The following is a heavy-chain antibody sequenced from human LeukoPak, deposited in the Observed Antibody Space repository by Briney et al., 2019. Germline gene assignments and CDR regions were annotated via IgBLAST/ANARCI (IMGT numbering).Heavy chain of an antibody. J-gene: IGHJ4*02. CDR2: ISSSSSTI. CDR1: GFTFSSYS. V-gene: IGHV3-48*04. D-gene: IGHD4-23*01. Sequence: GGSLRLSCAASGFTFSSYSMNWVRQAPGKGLEWVSYISSSSSTIYYADSVKGRFTISRDNAKNSLYLQMNSLRAEDTAVYYCARDQLNYGGNAPFDYWGQGTLVTVSS. CDR3: ARDQLNYGGNAPFDY.